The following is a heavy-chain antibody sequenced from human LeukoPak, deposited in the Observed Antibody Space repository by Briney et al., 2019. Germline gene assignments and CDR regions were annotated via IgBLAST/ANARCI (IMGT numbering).Heavy chain of an antibody. J-gene: IGHJ5*02. CDR2: ISSSSSYI. CDR3: ARDWPEGQQLVHRDWFDP. V-gene: IGHV3-21*01. CDR1: GFTVSSNY. D-gene: IGHD6-13*01. Sequence: PGGSLRLSCAASGFTVSSNYMSWVRQAPGKGLEWVSSISSSSSYIYYADSVKGRFTISRDNAKNSLYLQMNSLRAEDTAVYYCARDWPEGQQLVHRDWFDPWGQGTLVTVSS.